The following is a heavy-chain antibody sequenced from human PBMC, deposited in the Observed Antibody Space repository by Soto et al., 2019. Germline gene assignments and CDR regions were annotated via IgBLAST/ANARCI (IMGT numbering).Heavy chain of an antibody. Sequence: QVQLVQSGAEVKKPGASVKVSCKASGYTFTSYAMHWVRQAPGQRLEWMGWINAGNGNTKYSQKFRGRVXIXRDTSASTAYMELSSLRSDDTAVYYCARSITLAGDYWGQGTLVTVSS. CDR2: INAGNGNT. V-gene: IGHV1-3*01. CDR3: ARSITLAGDY. J-gene: IGHJ4*02. CDR1: GYTFTSYA. D-gene: IGHD1-20*01.